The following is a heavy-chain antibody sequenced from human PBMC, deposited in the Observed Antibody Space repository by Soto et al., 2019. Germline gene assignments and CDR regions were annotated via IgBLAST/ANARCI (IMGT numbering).Heavy chain of an antibody. CDR2: TRNKADSYTT. Sequence: EVQLVESGGSLVQPGGSLRLSCAASGFIVSDHYMDWVRQAPGKGLEWVGRTRNKADSYTTEYAASVKGRFTISRDDSQNSLYLQMNSLKTEDTAVYYCTRSARYCGSGSGDAGIDYWGQGTLVTVSS. D-gene: IGHD2-15*01. V-gene: IGHV3-72*01. CDR1: GFIVSDHY. J-gene: IGHJ4*02. CDR3: TRSARYCGSGSGDAGIDY.